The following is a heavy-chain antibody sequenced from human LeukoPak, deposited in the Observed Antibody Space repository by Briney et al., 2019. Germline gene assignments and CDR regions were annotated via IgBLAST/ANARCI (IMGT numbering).Heavy chain of an antibody. Sequence: SETLSLTCAVYGGSFSGYYLTWIRQSPGKGLEWIAEINHGGSINYNASLKSRVTISADMSKNQVSLRLGSVTAADTAVYYCARLHPNSDSARWHAFDIWGQGTKVIVSS. D-gene: IGHD1-26*01. CDR2: INHGGSI. V-gene: IGHV4-34*01. CDR3: ARLHPNSDSARWHAFDI. J-gene: IGHJ3*02. CDR1: GGSFSGYY.